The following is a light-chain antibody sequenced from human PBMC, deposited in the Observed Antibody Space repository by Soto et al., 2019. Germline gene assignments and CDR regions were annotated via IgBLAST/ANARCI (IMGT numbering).Light chain of an antibody. V-gene: IGLV1-40*01. J-gene: IGLJ2*01. CDR1: SSNIGASYD. CDR2: GNF. Sequence: QLVLTQPPSVSGAPGQRVTISCTGSSSNIGASYDVHWYQQSPGTAPKLLIYGNFNRPSGVPDRFSGSKSGTSASLAITGLQAEDEADYYCQSYDSSLSGSVVFGGGTKLTVL. CDR3: QSYDSSLSGSVV.